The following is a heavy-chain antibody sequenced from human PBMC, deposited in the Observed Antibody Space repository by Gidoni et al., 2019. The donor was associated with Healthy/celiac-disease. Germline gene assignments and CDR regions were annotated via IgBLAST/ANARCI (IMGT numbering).Heavy chain of an antibody. CDR2: INHSGST. Sequence: QVQLQQWGAGLLKPSETLSLTCAVYGGSFSGYYWSWIRQPPGKGLEWIGEINHSGSTNYNPSLKSRVTISVDTSKNQFSLKLSSVTAADTAVYYCARGTPYSSSWYSGRLDPWGQGTLVTVSS. CDR3: ARGTPYSSSWYSGRLDP. V-gene: IGHV4-34*01. J-gene: IGHJ5*02. D-gene: IGHD6-13*01. CDR1: GGSFSGYY.